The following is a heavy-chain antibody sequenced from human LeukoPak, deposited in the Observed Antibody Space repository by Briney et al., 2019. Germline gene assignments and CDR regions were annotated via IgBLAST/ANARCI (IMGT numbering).Heavy chain of an antibody. CDR1: GFTFSSYW. Sequence: GGALRLSCVASGFTFSSYWMTWVRQAPGEGLEWVANMRQDGNEKYYVDSVRGRFTISRDNAKNSLYLQMNSLRAEDTAVYYCATDRRGSNDYWGQGTLVTVSS. CDR2: MRQDGNEK. D-gene: IGHD3-10*01. CDR3: ATDRRGSNDY. V-gene: IGHV3-7*01. J-gene: IGHJ4*02.